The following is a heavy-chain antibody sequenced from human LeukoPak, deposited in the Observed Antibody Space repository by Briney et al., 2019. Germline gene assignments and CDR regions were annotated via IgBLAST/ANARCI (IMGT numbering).Heavy chain of an antibody. Sequence: SVKVSYKASGGTFSSYAISWVRRAPGQGLEWRGVIIPIFGTANYAQKFQGRVTITADESTSTAYMELSSLRSEDTAVYYCARVGRYSSPGDGVFAFDYWAQGTLVTVSS. CDR3: ARVGRYSSPGDGVFAFDY. V-gene: IGHV1-69*13. CDR2: IIPIFGTA. J-gene: IGHJ4*02. D-gene: IGHD6-13*01. CDR1: GGTFSSYA.